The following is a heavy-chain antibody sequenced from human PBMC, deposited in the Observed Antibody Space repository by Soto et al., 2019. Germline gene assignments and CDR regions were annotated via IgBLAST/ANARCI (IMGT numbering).Heavy chain of an antibody. D-gene: IGHD5-12*01. V-gene: IGHV3-23*01. CDR1: GFIFTNYA. CDR3: VREGRGSSDF. J-gene: IGHJ3*01. CDR2: IGGRGNSA. Sequence: GGSLRLSCAASGFIFTNYAMNWVRQAPGKGLEWVSVIGGRGNSAYYADSVQGRFTISRDNSKNTLSLQMSSLTADDTAIYYCVREGRGSSDFWGRGTMVTVSS.